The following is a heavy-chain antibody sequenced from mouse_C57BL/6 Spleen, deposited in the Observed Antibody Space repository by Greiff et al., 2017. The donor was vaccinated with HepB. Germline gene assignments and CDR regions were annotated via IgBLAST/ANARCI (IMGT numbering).Heavy chain of an antibody. Sequence: MLVESGGDLVKPGGSLKLSCAASGFTFSSYGMSWVRQTPDKRLEWVATISSGGSYTYYPDSVKGRFTISRDNAKNTLYLQMSSLKSEDTAMYYCARQATGDYWGQGTTLTVSS. CDR3: ARQATGDY. CDR1: GFTFSSYG. D-gene: IGHD4-1*02. CDR2: ISSGGSYT. V-gene: IGHV5-6*02. J-gene: IGHJ2*01.